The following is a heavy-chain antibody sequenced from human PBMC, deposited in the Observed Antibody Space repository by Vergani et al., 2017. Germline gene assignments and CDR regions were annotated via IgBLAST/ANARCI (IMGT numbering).Heavy chain of an antibody. Sequence: QVQLQQWGAGLLQPSETLSLTCAVYGGYFSGYYWSWIRQPPGKGLGWSGEINHSGSTNYNPSLKSRVTISVDTSKNQFSLKVSSVTAADTGVYYCARRHGSGSYYNQRTNWCDPWGQGTLVTVSS. CDR1: GGYFSGYY. V-gene: IGHV4-34*01. CDR3: ARRHGSGSYYNQRTNWCDP. D-gene: IGHD3-10*01. J-gene: IGHJ5*02. CDR2: INHSGST.